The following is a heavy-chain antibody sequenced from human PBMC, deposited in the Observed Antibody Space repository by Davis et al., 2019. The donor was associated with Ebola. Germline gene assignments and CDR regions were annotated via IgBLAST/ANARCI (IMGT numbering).Heavy chain of an antibody. CDR1: GFTFTNSW. CDR2: IDNDGGGT. J-gene: IGHJ4*02. CDR3: ATVFDY. V-gene: IGHV3-74*01. Sequence: PGGSLRLPCAVSGFTFTNSWIHWVRQAPGKGLAWVSRIDNDGGGTSYADSVKGRFTISRDNAKNTVYLQMNSLRADDTAVYYCATVFDYWGQGILVTVSS.